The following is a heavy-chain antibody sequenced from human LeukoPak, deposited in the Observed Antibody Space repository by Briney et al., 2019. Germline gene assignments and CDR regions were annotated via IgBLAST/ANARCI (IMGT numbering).Heavy chain of an antibody. CDR1: AFTLSIYA. J-gene: IGHJ4*02. CDR3: ARDLDGSSTSCCAPFDH. Sequence: PGGSLRLSCAASAFTLSIYAMHLGRQAPGKGLEYVSAISSNGGGTYYANSVKGRFTISRDNSRDTLYLKMGSLRAEDMAVYYCARDLDGSSTSCCAPFDHGGQGTLVTVSS. CDR2: ISSNGGGT. D-gene: IGHD2-2*01. V-gene: IGHV3-64*01.